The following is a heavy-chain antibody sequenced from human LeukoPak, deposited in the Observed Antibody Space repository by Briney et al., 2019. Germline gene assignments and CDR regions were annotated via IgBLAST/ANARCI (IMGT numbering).Heavy chain of an antibody. J-gene: IGHJ3*02. CDR3: ARSQWLMYDVFDI. D-gene: IGHD3-22*01. V-gene: IGHV3-7*02. Sequence: VGSLRLSCAASGFTFSSYSMGWVRQAPGKGLEWVANIKQDGSEKYYVDSVKGRFTISRDNAKNSLYLQMNSLTVEDTAVYYCARSQWLMYDVFDIWGQGTMVTVSS. CDR1: GFTFSSYS. CDR2: IKQDGSEK.